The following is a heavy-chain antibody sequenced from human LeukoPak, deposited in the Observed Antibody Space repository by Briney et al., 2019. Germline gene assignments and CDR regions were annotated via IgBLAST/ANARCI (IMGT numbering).Heavy chain of an antibody. Sequence: GGSLRLSCAASGFTVSNNYMSWVRQAPGKGLEWVSVIYSGGSTYYADSVKGRFTISRDNSKNTLYLQMNSLRAEDTAVYYCARIYVWGSYRPYYFDYWGQGILVTVSS. CDR2: IYSGGST. V-gene: IGHV3-53*01. CDR1: GFTVSNNY. J-gene: IGHJ4*02. D-gene: IGHD3-16*01. CDR3: ARIYVWGSYRPYYFDY.